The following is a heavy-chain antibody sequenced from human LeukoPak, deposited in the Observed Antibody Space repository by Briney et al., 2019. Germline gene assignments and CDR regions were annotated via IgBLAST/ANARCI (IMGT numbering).Heavy chain of an antibody. V-gene: IGHV3-23*01. Sequence: GGSLRLSCVASEYTFSNYAMSWVRQAPGKGLEWVSAISGSGADTYYADSVKGRFTISRDNSKNTLYLQMNSLRAEDTAIYFCAKELRRSPTYYFDYWGQGTLVTVSS. CDR1: EYTFSNYA. CDR3: AKELRRSPTYYFDY. J-gene: IGHJ4*02. CDR2: ISGSGADT. D-gene: IGHD2-15*01.